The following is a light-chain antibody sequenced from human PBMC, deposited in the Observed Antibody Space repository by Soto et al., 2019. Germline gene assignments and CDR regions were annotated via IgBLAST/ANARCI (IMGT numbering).Light chain of an antibody. Sequence: EIVLTQAPATLSVSPVERTTLSCRARQSVNSNLAWYQQKPGQPPRLLIYRASTRATGLPARFSGSKSGTEFTLTISSLQSEDLAVYYCQQYDDWPLTFGGGTKVEIK. CDR3: QQYDDWPLT. J-gene: IGKJ4*01. CDR2: RAS. V-gene: IGKV3-15*01. CDR1: QSVNSN.